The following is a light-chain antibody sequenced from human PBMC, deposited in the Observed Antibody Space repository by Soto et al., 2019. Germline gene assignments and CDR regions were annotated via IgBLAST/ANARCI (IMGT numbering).Light chain of an antibody. CDR2: DAS. Sequence: DIQMTQSPSTLSASVGDRVTITCRASQSISSWLAWYQQKPGKAPKLLIYDASTLESGVPSRFSGNGSGTEFTLTISSLQPDDFATYYCQQYNNYLFTFGPGTKVDFK. CDR3: QQYNNYLFT. V-gene: IGKV1-5*01. J-gene: IGKJ3*01. CDR1: QSISSW.